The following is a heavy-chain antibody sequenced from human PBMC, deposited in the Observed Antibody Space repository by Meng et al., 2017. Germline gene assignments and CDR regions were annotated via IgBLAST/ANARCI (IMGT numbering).Heavy chain of an antibody. CDR2: INTYNGQT. V-gene: IGHV1-18*01. J-gene: IGHJ4*02. CDR3: ATRGNPYLNC. CDR1: AYTLSSDG. Sequence: QGPLLHSGAVVKKTGASLKVPRASPAYTLSSDGFSWVRQAPGQGLEWLGWINTYNGQTDYAHKFQDRVTLTTDTFTNTAYMELRSLRSDDTAVYYCATRGNPYLNCWGQGTLVTVSS.